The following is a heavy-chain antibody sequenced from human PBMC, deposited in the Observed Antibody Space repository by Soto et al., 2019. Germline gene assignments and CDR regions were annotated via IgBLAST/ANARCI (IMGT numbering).Heavy chain of an antibody. CDR2: IYHSGST. CDR3: ARAWGTTFYYYGMDV. D-gene: IGHD1-7*01. V-gene: IGHV4-4*02. CDR1: GGSVSSSNW. J-gene: IGHJ6*02. Sequence: SETLSLTCAVSGGSVSSSNWWSWVRQPRGKGLEWIGEIYHSGSTNYNPSLKSRVTISVDKSKNQFSLKLSSVTAADTAVYYCARAWGTTFYYYGMDVWAQGTTVTVSS.